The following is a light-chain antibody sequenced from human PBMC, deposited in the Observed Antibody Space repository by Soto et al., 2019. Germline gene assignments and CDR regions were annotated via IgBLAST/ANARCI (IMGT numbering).Light chain of an antibody. CDR1: SSDVGGYNY. CDR3: SSFAGNNNVV. J-gene: IGLJ2*01. V-gene: IGLV2-8*01. Sequence: QSVLTQPPSASGSPGQSVTISCTGTSSDVGGYNYVSWYQQHPGKAPKLMISEASKRPSGVPDRFSGSKSGNTASLTVSGLQAEDEADYYCSSFAGNNNVVFGGGTKLTVL. CDR2: EAS.